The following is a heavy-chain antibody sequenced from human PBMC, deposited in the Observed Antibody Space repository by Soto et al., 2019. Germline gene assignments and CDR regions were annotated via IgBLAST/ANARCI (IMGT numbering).Heavy chain of an antibody. CDR2: IYYSGST. J-gene: IGHJ4*02. D-gene: IGHD6-13*01. V-gene: IGHV4-39*01. CDR1: GGSISSSSYY. Sequence: QLQLQESGPGLVKPSETLSLTCTVSGGSISSSSYYWGCIRQPPGKGLECIGSIYYSGSTYYNPSVNSRVTISVDTSKNQFSLNLSSVTAADTAVYYCARRGSSSWYGYWGQGTLVTVSS. CDR3: ARRGSSSWYGY.